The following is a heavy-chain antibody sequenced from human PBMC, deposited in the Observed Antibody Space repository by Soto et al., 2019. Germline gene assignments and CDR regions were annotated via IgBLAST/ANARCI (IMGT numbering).Heavy chain of an antibody. V-gene: IGHV1-18*01. J-gene: IGHJ4*02. CDR2: ISAYNGGT. D-gene: IGHD3-16*01. Sequence: QVQLVQSGSEVKEPGASLKVSCKASGFPFTHFAFTWVRQAPGQGLEWMGYISAYNGGTQYAQKFQDRVTMTTDTSTGTVYMELRSLRFDDTAVYYCARDFTGWPPDGVDSWGQGTQVTVSS. CDR3: ARDFTGWPPDGVDS. CDR1: GFPFTHFA.